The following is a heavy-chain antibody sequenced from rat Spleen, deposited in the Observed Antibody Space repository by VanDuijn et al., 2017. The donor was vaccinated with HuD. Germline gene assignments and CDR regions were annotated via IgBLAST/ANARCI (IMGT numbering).Heavy chain of an antibody. V-gene: IGHV5S23*01. CDR3: TRAGYLRDWYFDF. J-gene: IGHJ1*01. Sequence: EVQLVESGGGLVQPGRSLKLSCAASGFTFSNYYMAWVRQAPTKGLEWVTSISPSGVTYYRDSVRGRFTISSDNAKTTLYLQMDSLRSEDTATYYCTRAGYLRDWYFDFWGPGTMVTVSS. CDR2: ISPSGVT. D-gene: IGHD2-2*01. CDR1: GFTFSNYY.